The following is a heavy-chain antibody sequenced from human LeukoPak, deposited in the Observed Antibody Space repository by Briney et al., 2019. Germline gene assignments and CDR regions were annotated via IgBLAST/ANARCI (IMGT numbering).Heavy chain of an antibody. CDR1: GGSISSYY. J-gene: IGHJ4*02. Sequence: SSETLSLTCTVSGGSISSYYWSWIRQPPGKGLEWIGYIYYSGSTNYNPSLKSRVTISVDTSKNQFSLKLSSVTAADTAVYYRARDDRNWGYFDYWGQGTLVTVSS. CDR2: IYYSGST. D-gene: IGHD1-14*01. CDR3: ARDDRNWGYFDY. V-gene: IGHV4-59*01.